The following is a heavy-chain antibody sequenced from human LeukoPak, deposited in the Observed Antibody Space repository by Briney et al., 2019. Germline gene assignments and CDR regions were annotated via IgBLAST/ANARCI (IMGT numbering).Heavy chain of an antibody. V-gene: IGHV3-48*01. Sequence: GGSLRLSCATSGFSFTDYPMNWVRQAPGKGLEWISNIRTTAEGAKYAYYADSVKGRVTISRDDGKNTLYLHMNSLRAEDTAVYYCGRGGFCSGDTCYHWAFDQWGQGTRVTVSS. J-gene: IGHJ4*02. CDR3: GRGGFCSGDTCYHWAFDQ. CDR1: GFSFTDYP. D-gene: IGHD2-15*01. CDR2: IRTTAEGAKYA.